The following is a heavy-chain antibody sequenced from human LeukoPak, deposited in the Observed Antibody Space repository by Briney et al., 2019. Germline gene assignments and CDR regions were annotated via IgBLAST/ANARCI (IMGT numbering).Heavy chain of an antibody. Sequence: PSETLSLTCTVSGGSISNYYWSWIRQPLGKGLEWIGYSYYSGSTNYNPSLRSRVTISVDTSKNQFSLRLSSVTAADTAVYYCARGGNYYFDYWGQGALVTVSS. V-gene: IGHV4-59*13. J-gene: IGHJ4*02. CDR1: GGSISNYY. CDR2: SYYSGST. CDR3: ARGGNYYFDY. D-gene: IGHD1-7*01.